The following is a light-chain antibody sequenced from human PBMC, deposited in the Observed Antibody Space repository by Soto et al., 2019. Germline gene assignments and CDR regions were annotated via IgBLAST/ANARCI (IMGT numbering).Light chain of an antibody. V-gene: IGKV3-15*01. CDR1: QSVSSN. Sequence: EIVMTQSPATLSVSPGERATLSCRASQSVSSNLACYQQKPGQAPRLLIYGASTRATGIPARFSGSGSGTEFTLTISRLQSEDFAVYSCQQYGSSPFTFGPGTKVDIK. CDR2: GAS. J-gene: IGKJ3*01. CDR3: QQYGSSPFT.